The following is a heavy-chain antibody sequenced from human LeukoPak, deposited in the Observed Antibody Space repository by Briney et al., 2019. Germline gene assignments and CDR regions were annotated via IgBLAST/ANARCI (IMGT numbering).Heavy chain of an antibody. CDR3: ARYCSSTSCYQYFQH. D-gene: IGHD2-2*01. CDR1: GYSISSGYY. Sequence: SETLSLXCAVSGYSISSGYYWGWIRQPPGKGLAWIGSIYHSGSTYYNPSLKSRVTISVDTSKNQFSLKLSSVTAADTAVYYCARYCSSTSCYQYFQHWGQGTLVTVSS. V-gene: IGHV4-38-2*01. J-gene: IGHJ1*01. CDR2: IYHSGST.